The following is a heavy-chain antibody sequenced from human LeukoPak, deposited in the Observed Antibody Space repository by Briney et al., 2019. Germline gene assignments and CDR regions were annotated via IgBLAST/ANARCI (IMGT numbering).Heavy chain of an antibody. Sequence: GASEKVSCKASGYTFTNYYIHWVRQAPGQGLEWMGIINSIGGSTRYAQKFQGRVTMTRDMSTSTVYMELSSLRSDDTAVYYCARVKAVAGPNWFDPWGQGTLVTVSS. CDR3: ARVKAVAGPNWFDP. J-gene: IGHJ5*02. CDR1: GYTFTNYY. CDR2: INSIGGST. V-gene: IGHV1-46*01. D-gene: IGHD6-19*01.